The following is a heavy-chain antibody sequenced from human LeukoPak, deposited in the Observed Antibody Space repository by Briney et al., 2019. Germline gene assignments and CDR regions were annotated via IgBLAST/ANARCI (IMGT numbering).Heavy chain of an antibody. V-gene: IGHV4-59*08. J-gene: IGHJ3*02. D-gene: IGHD2-15*01. CDR1: GGSINSYY. Sequence: SEALSLTCTFSGGSINSYYWSWIRQPPGKGLEWIGYIYYSGSTNYNPSLKSRVTISVDTSNNKFSLKLTSLTAADTAVYYCVRHLSAGRPAFDIWGQGTMVTVSS. CDR3: VRHLSAGRPAFDI. CDR2: IYYSGST.